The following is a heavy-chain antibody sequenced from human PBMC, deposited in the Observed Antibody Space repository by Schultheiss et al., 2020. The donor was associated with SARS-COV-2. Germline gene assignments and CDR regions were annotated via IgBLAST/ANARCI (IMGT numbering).Heavy chain of an antibody. V-gene: IGHV4-39*07. Sequence: SETLSLTCTVSGGSISSGDYYWSWIRQPPGKGLEWIGEINHSGSTNYNPSLKSRVTISVDTSKNQFSLKLSSVTAADTAVYYCARETVVVPAAKTYGMDVWGQGTTVTVSS. J-gene: IGHJ6*02. CDR3: ARETVVVPAAKTYGMDV. D-gene: IGHD2-2*01. CDR2: INHSGST. CDR1: GGSISSGDYY.